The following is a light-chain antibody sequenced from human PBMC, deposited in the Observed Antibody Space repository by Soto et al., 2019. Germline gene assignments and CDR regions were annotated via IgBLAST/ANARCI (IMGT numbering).Light chain of an antibody. CDR2: GAS. CDR3: QQYGRTSWT. CDR1: QSVSTNS. J-gene: IGKJ1*01. Sequence: EIVLTQSPGTLSLSPGEGATLSCRASQSVSTNSFAWYQQKPGQPPRLLIYGASTKATGIPDRFSGSGSGTDVALTISRLEPEDFAVYYCQQYGRTSWTFGQGTKVEIK. V-gene: IGKV3-20*01.